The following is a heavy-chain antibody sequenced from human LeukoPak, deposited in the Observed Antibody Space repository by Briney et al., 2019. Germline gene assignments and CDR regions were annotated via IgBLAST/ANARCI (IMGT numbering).Heavy chain of an antibody. Sequence: SETLSLTCTVSGGSISSSSYYWGWIRQPPGKGLEWIGSIYYSGSTYYNPSLKSRVTISVDTSKNQFSLKLSSVTAADTAVYYCARGPYSGYVGYWAREPWSPSPQ. J-gene: IGHJ4*02. V-gene: IGHV4-39*07. CDR3: ARGPYSGYVGY. CDR1: GGSISSSSYY. D-gene: IGHD1-26*01. CDR2: IYYSGST.